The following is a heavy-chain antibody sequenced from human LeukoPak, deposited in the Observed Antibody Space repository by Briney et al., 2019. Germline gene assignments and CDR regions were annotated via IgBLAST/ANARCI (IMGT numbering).Heavy chain of an antibody. V-gene: IGHV3-33*01. CDR2: IWYDGSNK. Sequence: GGSLRLSCAASGFTFSSYGMHWVRQAPGKGLEWVAVIWYDGSNKYYADSVRGRFTISRDNSKNTLYLLMNSLRAEDSAVYYCARDRTRDCSGGSCYRHYFDYWGQGTLVSVSS. CDR1: GFTFSSYG. CDR3: ARDRTRDCSGGSCYRHYFDY. D-gene: IGHD2-15*01. J-gene: IGHJ4*02.